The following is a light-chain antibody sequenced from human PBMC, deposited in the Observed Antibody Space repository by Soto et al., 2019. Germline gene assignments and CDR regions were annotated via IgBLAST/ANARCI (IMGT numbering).Light chain of an antibody. V-gene: IGKV3-11*01. CDR3: QQRSNWPLT. CDR1: QSISSY. Sequence: EIVLTQSPATLSLSPGERATLSCRASQSISSYLAWYQQKPGQAPRLLIYDASNRATGIPARFSGSGSGTDGTITISSLEPEDFAVYYCQQRSNWPLTFGPGTKVDIK. J-gene: IGKJ3*01. CDR2: DAS.